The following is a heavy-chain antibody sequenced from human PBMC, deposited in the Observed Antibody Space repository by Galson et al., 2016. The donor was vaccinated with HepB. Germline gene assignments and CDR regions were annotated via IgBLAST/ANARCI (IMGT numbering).Heavy chain of an antibody. J-gene: IGHJ3*01. Sequence: SLRLSCAASGFNFHAYGMHWVRQAPGKGLEWVAVIWKDGSDESYSDSVKGRFTISRDNSRNTLSLQMNSLRAADTAIYYCTTLTTITGGDVFDLWGQGTVVTVSS. CDR1: GFNFHAYG. V-gene: IGHV3-33*01. CDR3: TTLTTITGGDVFDL. D-gene: IGHD4-11*01. CDR2: IWKDGSDE.